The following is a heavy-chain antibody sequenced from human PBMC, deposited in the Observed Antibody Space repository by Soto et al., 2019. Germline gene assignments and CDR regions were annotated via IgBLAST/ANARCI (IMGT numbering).Heavy chain of an antibody. CDR2: ISWNSGSI. Sequence: EVQLVESGGGLVQPGRSLRLSCAASGFTFDDYAMHWVRQAPGKGLEWVSGISWNSGSIGYADSVKGRFTISRDNAKNSLYLQMNSLRAEDTALYYYAKDIGDSSGWDPFDYWGQGTLVTVSS. V-gene: IGHV3-9*01. CDR1: GFTFDDYA. D-gene: IGHD6-19*01. J-gene: IGHJ4*02. CDR3: AKDIGDSSGWDPFDY.